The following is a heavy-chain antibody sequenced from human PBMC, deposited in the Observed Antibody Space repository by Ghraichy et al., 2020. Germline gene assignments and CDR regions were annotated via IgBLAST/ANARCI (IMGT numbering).Heavy chain of an antibody. Sequence: GGSLRLSCAASGFTFSSYWMSWVRQAPGKGLEWVANIKQDGSEKYYVDSVKGRFTISRDNAKNSLYLQMNSLRAEDTAVYYCARTRSNIVLMVYAIYFDLWGRGTLVTVSS. J-gene: IGHJ2*01. CDR2: IKQDGSEK. D-gene: IGHD2-8*01. CDR1: GFTFSSYW. V-gene: IGHV3-7*01. CDR3: ARTRSNIVLMVYAIYFDL.